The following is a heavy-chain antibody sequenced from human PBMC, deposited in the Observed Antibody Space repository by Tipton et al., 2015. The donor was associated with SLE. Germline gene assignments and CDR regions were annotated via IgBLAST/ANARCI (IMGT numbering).Heavy chain of an antibody. CDR3: ARAFGY. J-gene: IGHJ4*02. Sequence: SLRLSCAASGFTFSSYEMIWVRQAPGKGLEWVSYLSSSGRTIYYADSVKGRFTISRDNAKNSLYLQMNSLRAEDTAVYYCARAFGYWGQGTLVTVSS. V-gene: IGHV3-48*03. CDR2: LSSSGRTI. CDR1: GFTFSSYE.